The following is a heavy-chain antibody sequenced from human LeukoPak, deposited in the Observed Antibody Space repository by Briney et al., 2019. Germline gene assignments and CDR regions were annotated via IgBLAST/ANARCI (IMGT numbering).Heavy chain of an antibody. D-gene: IGHD1-1*01. V-gene: IGHV4-59*08. J-gene: IGHJ5*02. CDR1: GGSFSGYY. CDR3: ARRTERGLEGFDP. CDR2: IYYSGST. Sequence: KASETLSLTCAVYGGSFSGYYWSWIRQPPGKGLEWIGYIYYSGSTNYNPSLKSRVTISVDTSKNQFSLKLSSVTAADTAVYYCARRTERGLEGFDPWGQGTLVTVSS.